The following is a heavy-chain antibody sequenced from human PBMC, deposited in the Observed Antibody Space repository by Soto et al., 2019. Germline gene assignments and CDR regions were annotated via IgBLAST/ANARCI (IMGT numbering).Heavy chain of an antibody. D-gene: IGHD6-13*01. J-gene: IGHJ4*02. CDR2: ISGSGGST. CDR1: GFTFSSYA. CDR3: AKSVIRIAAAGLFDY. V-gene: IGHV3-23*01. Sequence: PGGSLRLSCAASGFTFSSYAMSWVRQAPGEGLEWVSAISGSGGSTYDADSVKGRFTISRDNSKNTLYLQMNSLRAEDTAVYYCAKSVIRIAAAGLFDYWGQGTLVTVSS.